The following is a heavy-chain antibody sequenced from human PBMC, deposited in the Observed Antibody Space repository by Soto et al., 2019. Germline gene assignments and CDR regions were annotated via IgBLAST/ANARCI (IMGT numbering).Heavy chain of an antibody. V-gene: IGHV1-46*01. CDR2: VDPSSGSA. CDR1: GYTLINYF. Sequence: QAQLLQSGAEVKKPGASVKVSCKASGYTLINYFIHWVRQAPGQRLEWIGIVDPSSGSADYAQKFQGRVTMTTDVSTRTVFMDLSSLTSEDTAVYYCARPLIGNTVDLWGQGTTVIVSS. D-gene: IGHD1-7*01. CDR3: ARPLIGNTVDL. J-gene: IGHJ3*01.